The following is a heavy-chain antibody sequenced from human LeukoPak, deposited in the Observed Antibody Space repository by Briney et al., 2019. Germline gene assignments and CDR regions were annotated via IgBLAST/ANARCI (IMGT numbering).Heavy chain of an antibody. CDR3: ARRGAGSGNYYYYMDV. Sequence: GGSLRLSCAASGFTFSSYAMSWVRQAPGKGLEWVSDINGSGGSTYYADSVKGRFTISRDNSKNTLYLQMNSLRAEGTAVYYCARRGAGSGNYYYYMDVWGKGTTVTVPS. CDR2: INGSGGST. D-gene: IGHD3-10*01. V-gene: IGHV3-23*01. J-gene: IGHJ6*03. CDR1: GFTFSSYA.